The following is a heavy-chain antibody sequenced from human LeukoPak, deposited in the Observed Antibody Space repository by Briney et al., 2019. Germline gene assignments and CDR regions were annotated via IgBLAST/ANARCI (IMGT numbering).Heavy chain of an antibody. D-gene: IGHD3-22*01. J-gene: IGHJ4*02. V-gene: IGHV3-23*01. CDR1: GFTFSSYA. CDR2: ISGSGVNT. CDR3: AKHDSSGYLYYFDY. Sequence: GGSLRLSCAASGFTFSSYAISWVRQAPGKGLEGVSAISGSGVNTHYADSVKGRFTISRDGSKNTLYLQMNSLRAEDTAVYYCAKHDSSGYLYYFDYWGQGTLVTVSS.